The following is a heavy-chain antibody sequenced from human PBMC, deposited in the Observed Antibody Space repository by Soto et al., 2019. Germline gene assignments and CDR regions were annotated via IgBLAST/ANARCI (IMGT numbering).Heavy chain of an antibody. CDR1: VGSFRGYF. J-gene: IGHJ6*02. D-gene: IGHD2-2*01. CDR3: ARGPKVVPASKDPDSYGIDV. CDR2: INHSGST. Sequence: PSYTLSLSGSVDVGSFRGYFGSWIRQPPGKGLEWIGEINHSGSTNYNPSLKSRVTISVDTSKNQFSLKLSSVTAADTAVYYCARGPKVVPASKDPDSYGIDVWGQGNTLTVSS. V-gene: IGHV4-34*01.